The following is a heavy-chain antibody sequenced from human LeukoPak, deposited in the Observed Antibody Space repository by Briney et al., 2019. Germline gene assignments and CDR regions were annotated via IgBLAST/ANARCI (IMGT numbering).Heavy chain of an antibody. CDR1: GFTFTNYA. CDR2: VSGGGFST. D-gene: IGHD3-22*01. Sequence: GGSLRLSCAASGFTFTNYAMSWVRRAPGKGLGWLSAVSGGGFSTYYADSVKGRFTISRDNSKNTLYLQMNSLRGEDTAIYYCAKDSLRGKIVVVTDAFDVWGQGTLVTVSS. V-gene: IGHV3-23*01. CDR3: AKDSLRGKIVVVTDAFDV. J-gene: IGHJ3*01.